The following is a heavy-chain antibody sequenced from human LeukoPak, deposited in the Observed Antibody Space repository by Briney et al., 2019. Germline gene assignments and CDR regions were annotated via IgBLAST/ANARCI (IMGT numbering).Heavy chain of an antibody. CDR2: IKSKTDDGTT. CDR3: TTGGPVSQQLVPFDY. CDR1: GFTFSNAW. V-gene: IGHV3-15*01. D-gene: IGHD6-13*01. J-gene: IGHJ4*02. Sequence: PGGSLRLSCAASGFTFSNAWMSWVRQAPGKGLEWVGRIKSKTDDGTTDYTAHLNGRFTISRDDSKNTLYLQMNSLKTEDTAVYYCTTGGPVSQQLVPFDYWGQGTLVTVSS.